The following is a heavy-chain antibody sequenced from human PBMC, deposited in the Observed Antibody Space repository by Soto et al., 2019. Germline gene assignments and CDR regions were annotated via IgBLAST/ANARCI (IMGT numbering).Heavy chain of an antibody. Sequence: PGGSLRLSCAASGFTFSNYAMNWVRQAPGKGLEWVSTISGRGGSTYYADSVKGRFTISRDNSKNILYLQMNSLRAEDTAVYYCAKSTMTLAVITIDSWCQGLLVSLSS. V-gene: IGHV3-23*01. CDR2: ISGRGGST. D-gene: IGHD3-22*01. J-gene: IGHJ4*02. CDR1: GFTFSNYA. CDR3: AKSTMTLAVITIDS.